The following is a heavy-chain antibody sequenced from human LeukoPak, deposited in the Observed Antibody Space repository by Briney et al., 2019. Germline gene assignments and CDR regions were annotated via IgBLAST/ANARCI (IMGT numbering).Heavy chain of an antibody. D-gene: IGHD3-9*01. V-gene: IGHV1-69*05. CDR1: GGTFSSYA. Sequence: ASVKVSCEASGGTFSSYAISWVRQAPGQGLEWMGGIIPIFGTANYAQKFQGRVTITTDESTSTAYMELSSLRSEDTAVYYCARVDDILTGYFLGYWGQGTLVTVSS. J-gene: IGHJ4*02. CDR3: ARVDDILTGYFLGY. CDR2: IIPIFGTA.